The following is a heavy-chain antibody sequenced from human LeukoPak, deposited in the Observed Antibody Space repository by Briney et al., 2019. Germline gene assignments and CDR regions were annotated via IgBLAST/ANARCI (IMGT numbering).Heavy chain of an antibody. D-gene: IGHD3-22*01. V-gene: IGHV4-39*02. CDR2: IYYSGST. J-gene: IGHJ2*01. Sequence: SETLSLTCTVSGGSISSSSYYWGWIRQPPGKGLEWIGSIYYSGSTYYNPSLKSRVTISVDTSKNQFSLKLSSVTAADTAVYYCARDRYDSTGYWYFDLWGRGTLVTVSS. CDR1: GGSISSSSYY. CDR3: ARDRYDSTGYWYFDL.